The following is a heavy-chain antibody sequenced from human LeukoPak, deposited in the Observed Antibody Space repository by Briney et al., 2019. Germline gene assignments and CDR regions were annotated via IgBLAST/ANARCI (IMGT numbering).Heavy chain of an antibody. CDR3: ARGKGQLGFNYYYYMDV. Sequence: ASVKVSCKASRYTFTSYDINWVRQATGQGLEWMGWINPNSGNTGYAQKFQGRGTITRNTSISTAYMELSSLRSEDTAVYYCARGKGQLGFNYYYYMDVGGKGTTVTVSS. V-gene: IGHV1-8*03. CDR1: RYTFTSYD. CDR2: INPNSGNT. D-gene: IGHD6-6*01. J-gene: IGHJ6*03.